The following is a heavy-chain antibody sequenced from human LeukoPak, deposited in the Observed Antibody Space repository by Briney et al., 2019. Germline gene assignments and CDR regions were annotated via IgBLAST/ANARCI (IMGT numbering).Heavy chain of an antibody. CDR3: ARGVYSSGWSFDY. Sequence: GGSLRLSCAASGFTFGTYIMNWVRQAPGKGLEWVSYITSSSGTIYYADSVKGRFTISRDNAKNSLYLQVNSLRDEDTAVYYCARGVYSSGWSFDYWGQGTLVTVSS. CDR1: GFTFGTYI. CDR2: ITSSSGTI. J-gene: IGHJ4*02. D-gene: IGHD6-19*01. V-gene: IGHV3-48*02.